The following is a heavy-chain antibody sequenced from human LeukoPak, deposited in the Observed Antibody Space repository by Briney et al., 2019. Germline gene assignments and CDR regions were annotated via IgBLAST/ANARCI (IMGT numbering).Heavy chain of an antibody. CDR3: ARGKWLDNY. Sequence: SETLSLTCAVYGGSFSDYYWSCTRQPPGKGLEWIGEINHSGSTNYNPSLKSRVTISVDTSKNQFSLKLSSVTAADTAVYYCARGKWLDNYWGQGTLVTVSS. D-gene: IGHD6-19*01. CDR2: INHSGST. CDR1: GGSFSDYY. V-gene: IGHV4-34*01. J-gene: IGHJ4*02.